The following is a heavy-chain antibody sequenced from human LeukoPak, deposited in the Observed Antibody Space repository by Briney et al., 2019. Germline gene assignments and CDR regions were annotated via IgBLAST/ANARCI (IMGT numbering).Heavy chain of an antibody. Sequence: GGSLRLSCAASGFTFSSYEMNWVRQAPGKGLEWVSYISSSGSTIYYADSVKGRFTISRDNAKNTLYLQMNSLRAEDTAVYYCARARSSYGYGDAFDIWGQGTMVTVSS. V-gene: IGHV3-48*03. J-gene: IGHJ3*02. CDR2: ISSSGSTI. D-gene: IGHD5-18*01. CDR3: ARARSSYGYGDAFDI. CDR1: GFTFSSYE.